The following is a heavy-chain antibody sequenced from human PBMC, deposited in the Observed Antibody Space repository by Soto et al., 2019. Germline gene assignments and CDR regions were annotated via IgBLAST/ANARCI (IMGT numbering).Heavy chain of an antibody. CDR1: GLTVSQNY. J-gene: IGHJ6*02. CDR3: VRPRPSGENYGMDV. CDR2: IYKNDTR. V-gene: IGHV3-53*01. D-gene: IGHD3-10*01. Sequence: GVLRLSCVASGLTVSQNYMAWVRQGPGMGLEWVSVIYKNDTRYYADSVKGRFTISRDTSKNTLSLQMDSLRAEDTAVYYCVRPRPSGENYGMDVWGQGTTVTVSS.